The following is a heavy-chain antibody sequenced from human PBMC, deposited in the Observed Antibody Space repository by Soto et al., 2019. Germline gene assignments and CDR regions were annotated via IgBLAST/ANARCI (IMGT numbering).Heavy chain of an antibody. Sequence: GGSLRLSCAASGFTFSSYAMSWVRQAPGKGLEWVSAISGSGGSTYYADSVKGRFTISRDNSKNTLYLQMNSLRAEDTAVYYCAKDLAVAGTKDYYYYYGMDVWGQGTTVTVSS. D-gene: IGHD6-19*01. CDR1: GFTFSSYA. CDR3: AKDLAVAGTKDYYYYYGMDV. V-gene: IGHV3-23*01. CDR2: ISGSGGST. J-gene: IGHJ6*02.